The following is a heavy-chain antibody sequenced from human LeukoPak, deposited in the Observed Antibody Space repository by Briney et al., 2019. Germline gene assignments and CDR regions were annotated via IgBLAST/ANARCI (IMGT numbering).Heavy chain of an antibody. D-gene: IGHD5-18*01. J-gene: IGHJ4*02. CDR1: GYTFTNYG. CDR3: ARVSYSYGYDY. Sequence: ASVKVSCKASGYTFTNYGVSWVRQAPGQGLEWMGWSSTFNGDTNYAQKFQGRVTMTTDTSTSTAYMELRSLRSDDTAVYYCARVSYSYGYDYWGQGTLVTVSS. CDR2: SSTFNGDT. V-gene: IGHV1-18*01.